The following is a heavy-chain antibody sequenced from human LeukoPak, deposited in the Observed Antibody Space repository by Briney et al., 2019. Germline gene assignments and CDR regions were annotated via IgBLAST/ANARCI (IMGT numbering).Heavy chain of an antibody. CDR1: GFTFSSYS. CDR2: ISSSSSYI. D-gene: IGHD5-18*01. J-gene: IGHJ5*02. CDR3: ARDGGSYGSNWFDP. V-gene: IGHV3-21*01. Sequence: GGSLRLSCAASGFTFSSYSMNWVRQAPGKGLEWVSSISSSSSYIYYADSVKGRFTISRDNAKNSLYLQMNSLRAEDTAVYYCARDGGSYGSNWFDPWGQGTLVTVSS.